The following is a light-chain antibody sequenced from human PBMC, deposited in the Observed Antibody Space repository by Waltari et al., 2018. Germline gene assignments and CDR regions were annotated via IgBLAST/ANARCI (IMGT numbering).Light chain of an antibody. V-gene: IGLV2-23*01. CDR3: CSYAGSSNVV. Sequence: QSALTQPASVSGSPGQSITISCTGTSSDVGSYNLVSWYQQHPAKAPILMIYGGSKRPSGVSNRFSGSKSGNTASLTISGLQAEDEADYYCCSYAGSSNVVFGGGTKLTVL. CDR2: GGS. CDR1: SSDVGSYNL. J-gene: IGLJ2*01.